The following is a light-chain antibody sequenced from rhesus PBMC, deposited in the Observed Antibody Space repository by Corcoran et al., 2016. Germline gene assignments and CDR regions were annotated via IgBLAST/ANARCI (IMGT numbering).Light chain of an antibody. CDR2: SAY. CDR3: QQYNDLLLT. J-gene: IGKJ4*01. CDR1: DSVGSY. Sequence: EIVMTQSPATLSLSPGETATLSCRASDSVGSYLAWYQQQPGQAPKLLVHSAYFRATGIPDRFSGSGSRTEFTLTISSLEPEDVGVYHCQQYNDLLLTFGGGTKVEIK. V-gene: IGKV3-40*03.